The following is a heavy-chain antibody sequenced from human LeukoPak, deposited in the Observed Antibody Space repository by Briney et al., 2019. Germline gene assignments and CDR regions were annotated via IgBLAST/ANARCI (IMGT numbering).Heavy chain of an antibody. CDR3: AKSTVVNPNYYYYGMDV. CDR1: GFTFDDYA. CDR2: ISWNSGSI. D-gene: IGHD4-23*01. J-gene: IGHJ6*02. Sequence: PGRSLRLSCAASGFTFDDYAMHWVRQAPGKGLEWVSGISWNSGSIGYADSVKGRFTISRDNAKNSLYLQMNSLRAEDTALYYCAKSTVVNPNYYYYGMDVWGQGTTVTVSS. V-gene: IGHV3-9*01.